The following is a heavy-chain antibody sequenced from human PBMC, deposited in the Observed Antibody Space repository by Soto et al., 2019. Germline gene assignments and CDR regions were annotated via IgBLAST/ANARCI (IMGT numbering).Heavy chain of an antibody. CDR1: GDTFSRFT. V-gene: IGHV1-69*02. D-gene: IGHD3-10*01. J-gene: IGHJ4*02. Sequence: QVQLVQSGAEVTKPGSSVTVSCTASGDTFSRFTLSWVRQAPGQGLEWMGRIIPMLGMSNSALKFQGRVTITADKSTNKFYMHLNSLRSDDTAVYYCATSYGSGSAHFDSWGQGTLVTVSS. CDR2: IIPMLGMS. CDR3: ATSYGSGSAHFDS.